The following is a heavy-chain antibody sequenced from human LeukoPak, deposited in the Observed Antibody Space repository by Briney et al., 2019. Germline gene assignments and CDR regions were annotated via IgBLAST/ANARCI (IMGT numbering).Heavy chain of an antibody. CDR3: TTVGLYDSSGYSFDY. V-gene: IGHV3-15*04. J-gene: IGHJ4*02. CDR2: IETKTDGGTT. CDR1: GFTFSNAW. D-gene: IGHD3-22*01. Sequence: GGSLRLSCAASGFTFSNAWMSWVRQAPGKGLEWVGLIETKTDGGTTDYAAPVKGRFTISRDDSKNTLYLQINSLKTEDTAVYYCTTVGLYDSSGYSFDYWGQGPQVTVSS.